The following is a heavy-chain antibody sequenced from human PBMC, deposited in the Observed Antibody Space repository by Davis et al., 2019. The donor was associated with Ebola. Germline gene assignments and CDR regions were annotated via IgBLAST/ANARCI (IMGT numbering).Heavy chain of an antibody. CDR3: ARLSQLAAAGSGFDY. D-gene: IGHD6-13*01. CDR1: GGSISSYY. V-gene: IGHV4-59*08. Sequence: SETLSLTCTVSGGSISSYYWSWIRQPPGKGLEWIGYISYTGSTNYNPSLKSRVTISVDTSKNQVSLKLSSVTAADTAVYYCARLSQLAAAGSGFDYWGQGTLVTVSS. J-gene: IGHJ4*02. CDR2: ISYTGST.